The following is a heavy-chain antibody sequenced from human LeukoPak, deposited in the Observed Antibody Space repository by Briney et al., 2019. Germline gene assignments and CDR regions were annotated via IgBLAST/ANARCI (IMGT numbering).Heavy chain of an antibody. CDR2: ISAYNGNT. CDR1: GYTFTSYG. CDR3: AREVLFVLMVYAIDYYYYGMDV. V-gene: IGHV1-18*01. Sequence: ASVKVSCKASGYTFTSYGISWVRQAPGQGLEWMGWISAYNGNTNYAQKLQGRVTMTTDTSTSTAYMELRSLRSDDTAVYYCAREVLFVLMVYAIDYYYYGMDVWGQGTTVTVSS. J-gene: IGHJ6*02. D-gene: IGHD2-8*01.